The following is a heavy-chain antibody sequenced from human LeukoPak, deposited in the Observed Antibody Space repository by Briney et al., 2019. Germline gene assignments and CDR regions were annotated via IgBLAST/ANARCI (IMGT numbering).Heavy chain of an antibody. CDR3: ASLPYDFWNGYSGDY. CDR2: MSNSGHT. D-gene: IGHD3-3*01. V-gene: IGHV4-61*01. Sequence: PSETLSLTCTVSGGSVSSGNYYWSWIRQPPGKGLEWIGFMSNSGHTDSNASLKSRVTISVDTSKNQFSLKLKSVTAADTAVYYCASLPYDFWNGYSGDYWGQGTLVTVSS. CDR1: GGSVSSGNYY. J-gene: IGHJ4*02.